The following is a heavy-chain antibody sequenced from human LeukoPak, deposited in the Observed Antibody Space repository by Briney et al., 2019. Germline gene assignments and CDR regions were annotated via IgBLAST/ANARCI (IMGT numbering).Heavy chain of an antibody. CDR3: ARAALAFVSYYFDY. J-gene: IGHJ4*02. Sequence: PSETLSLTCTVSGGSISSFYWSWIRQPAGKGLEWIGRVSTSGNTNYNPSLKSRVTMSVDTSKNQFSLKLSSVTAADTAVYYCARAALAFVSYYFDYWGQGTLVTVSS. D-gene: IGHD3-10*01. V-gene: IGHV4-4*07. CDR1: GGSISSFY. CDR2: VSTSGNT.